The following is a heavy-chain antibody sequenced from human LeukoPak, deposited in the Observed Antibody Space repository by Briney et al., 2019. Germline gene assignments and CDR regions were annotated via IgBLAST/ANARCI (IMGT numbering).Heavy chain of an antibody. CDR1: GYTFRSYD. CDR3: ASGRQQLVPSLAY. J-gene: IGHJ4*02. CDR2: MNPNTGET. Sequence: GASVKVSCKASGYTFRSYDINWVRQATGQGLEWMGYMNPNTGETGFTERFEGRLSMTSDPSINTAYMELSSLRTDDTAVYYCASGRQQLVPSLAYWGQGTLVTVSS. V-gene: IGHV1-8*01. D-gene: IGHD6-13*01.